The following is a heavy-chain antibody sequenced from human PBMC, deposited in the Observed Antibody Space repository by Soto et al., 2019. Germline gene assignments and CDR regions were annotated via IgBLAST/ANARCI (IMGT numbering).Heavy chain of an antibody. Sequence: GGSLRLSCAASGFTFSGYSMNWVRQAPGKGLEWVSSISSSSSYIYYADSVKGRFTISRDNAKNSLYLQMNSLRAEDTAVYYCAADSYDFWSGYNFDYWGQGTLVTVSS. D-gene: IGHD3-3*01. CDR1: GFTFSGYS. CDR3: AADSYDFWSGYNFDY. J-gene: IGHJ4*02. CDR2: ISSSSSYI. V-gene: IGHV3-21*01.